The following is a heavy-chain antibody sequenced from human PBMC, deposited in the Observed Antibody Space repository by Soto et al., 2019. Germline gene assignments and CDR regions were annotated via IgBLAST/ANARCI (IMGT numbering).Heavy chain of an antibody. J-gene: IGHJ5*02. CDR3: ARGITIFGVVDP. Sequence: QVQLVQSGAEVKKPGASVKVSCKASGYTFTSYDINWVRQATGQGLEWMGWMNPNSGNTGYEQKFQGRVTMTRNTSTSTAYMELSSLRSEDTAVYYCARGITIFGVVDPGGQGTLVTVSS. CDR1: GYTFTSYD. V-gene: IGHV1-8*01. CDR2: MNPNSGNT. D-gene: IGHD3-3*01.